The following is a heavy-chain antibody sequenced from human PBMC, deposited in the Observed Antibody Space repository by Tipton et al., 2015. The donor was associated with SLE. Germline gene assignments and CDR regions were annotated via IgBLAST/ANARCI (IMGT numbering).Heavy chain of an antibody. CDR2: INHSGST. D-gene: IGHD4-23*01. CDR1: GGSFSGYY. J-gene: IGHJ4*02. Sequence: TLSLTCAVYGGSFSGYYWIWITQPPGKGLEWIGEINHSGSTNYNPSLKSRVTISVDTSKNQFSLKLSSVTAADTAVYYCARHGGYYFDYWGQGTLVTISS. CDR3: ARHGGYYFDY. V-gene: IGHV4-34*01.